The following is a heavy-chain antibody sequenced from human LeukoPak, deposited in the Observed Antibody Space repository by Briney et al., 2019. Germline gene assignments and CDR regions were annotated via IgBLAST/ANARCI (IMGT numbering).Heavy chain of an antibody. CDR3: AREVWVLDAFDI. D-gene: IGHD2-8*01. CDR1: GFTFDDYG. V-gene: IGHV3-20*04. Sequence: PGGSLRLSCATSGFTFDDYGMNWVRQAPGKGLEWVSSIKWNGGSTGYVDSVKGRFTISRDNAKNSLYLQMNSLRAEDTALYYCAREVWVLDAFDIWGQGTMVTVSS. J-gene: IGHJ3*02. CDR2: IKWNGGST.